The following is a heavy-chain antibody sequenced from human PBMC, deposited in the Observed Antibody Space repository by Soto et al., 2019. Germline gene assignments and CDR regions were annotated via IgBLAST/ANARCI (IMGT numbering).Heavy chain of an antibody. CDR2: IYYSGST. D-gene: IGHD5-12*01. J-gene: IGHJ4*02. V-gene: IGHV4-59*01. CDR3: ARAVGYSGYDIFDY. CDR1: GGSISSYY. Sequence: SETLSLTCTVSGGSISSYYWSWIRQPPGKGLEWIGYIYYSGSTNYNPSLKSRVTISVDTSKNQFSLKLSSVTAADTAVYYCARAVGYSGYDIFDYWGQGTLVTVSS.